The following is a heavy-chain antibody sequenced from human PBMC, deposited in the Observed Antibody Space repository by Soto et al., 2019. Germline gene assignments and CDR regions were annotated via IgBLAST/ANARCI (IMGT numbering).Heavy chain of an antibody. Sequence: PSETLSLTCTVSGGSISSYYWSWIRQPPGKGLEWIGYIYYSGSTNYNPSLKSRVTISVDTSKNQFSLKLSSVTAADTAVYYCARSRIFGVVIGYYYMDVWAKGPRSPSP. V-gene: IGHV4-59*01. CDR2: IYYSGST. J-gene: IGHJ6*03. CDR1: GGSISSYY. CDR3: ARSRIFGVVIGYYYMDV. D-gene: IGHD3-3*01.